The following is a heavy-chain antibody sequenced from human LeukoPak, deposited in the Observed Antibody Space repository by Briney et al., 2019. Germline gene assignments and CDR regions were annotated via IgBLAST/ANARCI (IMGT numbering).Heavy chain of an antibody. V-gene: IGHV4-59*12. CDR1: GASISSYY. Sequence: SETLSLTCTVSGASISSYYWSWIRQPPGKGLEWIGYIYYSGSTNYNPSLESRVTISVDTSKKQISLILKSVTAADTAVYYCGRNFEASSTWYNQYWGQGSLVTVSS. CDR2: IYYSGST. CDR3: GRNFEASSTWYNQY. D-gene: IGHD2-2*01. J-gene: IGHJ4*02.